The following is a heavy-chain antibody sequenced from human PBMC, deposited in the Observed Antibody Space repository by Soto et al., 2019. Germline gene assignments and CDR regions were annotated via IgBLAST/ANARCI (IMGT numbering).Heavy chain of an antibody. CDR1: GDSYSISTYS. V-gene: IGHV4-30-2*01. D-gene: IGHD6-19*01. J-gene: IGHJ5*02. CDR3: AGMPYTSGLRFDP. CDR2: IYQSGVT. Sequence: SETLSLTCNMSGDSYSISTYSWSWIRQPPGKALQWIGFIYQSGVTSYNPSLASQVSISLDRSNNQCSLKLKSVTAADTAVYFCAGMPYTSGLRFDPWGPGTLVTVSS.